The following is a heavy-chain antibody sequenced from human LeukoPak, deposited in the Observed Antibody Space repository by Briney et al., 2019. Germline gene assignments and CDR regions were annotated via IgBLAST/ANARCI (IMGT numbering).Heavy chain of an antibody. CDR1: GASISSYY. V-gene: IGHV4-59*01. CDR2: IFYSGST. J-gene: IGHJ4*02. Sequence: PSETLSLTCTVSGASISSYYWSWIRQPPGKGLEWIGYIFYSGSTLYNTTLQSRVTISVDTSKNQFSLKLTSVTAADTAVYYCASGPYPAAGTDHQFDYWGQGTLVTVSS. D-gene: IGHD6-13*01. CDR3: ASGPYPAAGTDHQFDY.